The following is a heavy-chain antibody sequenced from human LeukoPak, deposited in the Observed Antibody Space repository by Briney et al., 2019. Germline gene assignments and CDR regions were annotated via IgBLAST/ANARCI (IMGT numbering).Heavy chain of an antibody. CDR1: GGSISSSSYY. Sequence: PSETLSLTCTVSGGSISSSSYYWGWIRQPPGKGLEWIGSIYYSGSTYYNPSLKSRVTISVDTSKNQFSLKLSSVTAADTAVYYCAREHYYDSMTDAFDVWGQGTMVTVSS. D-gene: IGHD3-22*01. CDR3: AREHYYDSMTDAFDV. V-gene: IGHV4-39*07. J-gene: IGHJ3*01. CDR2: IYYSGST.